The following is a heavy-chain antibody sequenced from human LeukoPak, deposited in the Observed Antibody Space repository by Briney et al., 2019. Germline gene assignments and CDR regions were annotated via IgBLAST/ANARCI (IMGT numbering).Heavy chain of an antibody. CDR1: GFTFSSYG. V-gene: IGHV3-30*18. J-gene: IGHJ4*02. CDR3: AKRGAALDYFDY. Sequence: GGSLRLSCVASGFTFSSYGMHWVRQAPGKGLEWVALISYDGRNKYCPDSVKGRFTISRDNSKNTLYLHMNSLSAEDTAVYYCAKRGAALDYFDYWGQGTLVTVSS. D-gene: IGHD3-10*01. CDR2: ISYDGRNK.